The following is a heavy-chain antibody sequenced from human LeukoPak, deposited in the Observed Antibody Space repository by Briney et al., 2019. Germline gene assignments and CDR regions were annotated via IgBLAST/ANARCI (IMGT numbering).Heavy chain of an antibody. D-gene: IGHD6-19*01. CDR3: AKQWLGGG. J-gene: IGHJ4*02. Sequence: GGSLRLSCVASGFTFSSHAMNWVRQAPGKGLEWISSLNETGETTDYAGSVRGRFTISRDNSKNTLYLQMNSLRADDTAVYYCAKQWLGGGWGQGTLVTVSS. CDR2: LNETGETT. CDR1: GFTFSSHA. V-gene: IGHV3-23*01.